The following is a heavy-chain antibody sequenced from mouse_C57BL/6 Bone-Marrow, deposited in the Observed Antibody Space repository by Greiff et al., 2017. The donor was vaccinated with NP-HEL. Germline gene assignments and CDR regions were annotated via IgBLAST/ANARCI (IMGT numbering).Heavy chain of an antibody. J-gene: IGHJ2*01. CDR3: ARRFYDGYPDY. V-gene: IGHV1-50*01. CDR2: IDPSDSYT. D-gene: IGHD2-3*01. Sequence: VQLQQSGAELVKPGASVKLSCKASGYTFTSYWMQWVKQRPGQGLEWIGEIDPSDSYTNYNQKFKGKATLTVDTSSSTAYMQLSSLTSEDSAVYYCARRFYDGYPDYWGQGTTLTVSS. CDR1: GYTFTSYW.